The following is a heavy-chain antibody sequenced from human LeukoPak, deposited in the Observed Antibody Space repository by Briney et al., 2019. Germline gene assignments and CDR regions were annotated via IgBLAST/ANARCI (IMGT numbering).Heavy chain of an antibody. Sequence: GGSLRLSCAASGFTSSSYGMHWVRQAPGKGLEWVAVISYDGSNKYYADSVKGRFTLSRDNSKDTLYLQMNSLRTEDTAVYYCAKDRERIAVAGRTDYYGMDVWGQGTTVTVSS. CDR1: GFTSSSYG. CDR2: ISYDGSNK. CDR3: AKDRERIAVAGRTDYYGMDV. J-gene: IGHJ6*02. V-gene: IGHV3-30*18. D-gene: IGHD6-19*01.